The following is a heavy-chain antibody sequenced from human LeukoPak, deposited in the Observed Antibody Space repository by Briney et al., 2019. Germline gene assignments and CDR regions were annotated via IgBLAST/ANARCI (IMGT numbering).Heavy chain of an antibody. CDR1: GGTFSSYA. CDR3: ARDRVSGYYSFDY. CDR2: IIPIFGTA. Sequence: SVKFSCKASGGTFSSYAISWVRQAPGQGLEWMGRIIPIFGTANYAQKFQGRVTITTDESTSTAYMELSSLRSEDTAVYYCARDRVSGYYSFDYWGQGTLVTVSS. J-gene: IGHJ4*02. D-gene: IGHD3-22*01. V-gene: IGHV1-69*05.